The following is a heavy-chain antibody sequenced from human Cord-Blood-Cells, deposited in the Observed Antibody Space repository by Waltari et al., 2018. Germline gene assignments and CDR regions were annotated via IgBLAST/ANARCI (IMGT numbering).Heavy chain of an antibody. J-gene: IGHJ4*02. D-gene: IGHD3-9*01. CDR2: IYYSGST. CDR3: ARHDYDWGYFDY. Sequence: QLQLQESGPGLVKPSETLSLTCTVSGGSISSSSYYWGWIRQPPGKGLEWIGSIYYSGSTDYTPSLKGRVTRSVDTSKNQFSLKLSSVTAADTAVYYCARHDYDWGYFDYWGQGTLVTVSS. CDR1: GGSISSSSYY. V-gene: IGHV4-39*07.